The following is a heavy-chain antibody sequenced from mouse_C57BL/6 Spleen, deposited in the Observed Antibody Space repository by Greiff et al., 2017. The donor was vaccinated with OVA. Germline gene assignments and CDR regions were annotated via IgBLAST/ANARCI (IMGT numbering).Heavy chain of an antibody. V-gene: IGHV1-64*01. D-gene: IGHD1-1*01. CDR3: AREVDSYGAY. Sequence: QVQLKQPGAELVKPGASVTLSCKASGYTFTSYWMHWVKQRPGQGLEWIGMIHPNSGSTNYNEKFKSQATLTVDKSSSTAYMQLSSLTSEDAAGDYCAREVDSYGAYWGQGTLVTVSA. J-gene: IGHJ3*01. CDR2: IHPNSGST. CDR1: GYTFTSYW.